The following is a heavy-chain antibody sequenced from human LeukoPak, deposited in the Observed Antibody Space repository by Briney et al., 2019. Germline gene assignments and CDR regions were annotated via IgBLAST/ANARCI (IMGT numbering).Heavy chain of an antibody. J-gene: IGHJ4*02. V-gene: IGHV4-59*01. CDR1: GGSISSYY. CDR3: ARGGFAAAGRIDY. Sequence: SETLSLTCTVSGGSISSYYWSWIRQPPGKGLERIGYIYYSGSTNYNPSLKSRVTISVDTSKNQFSLKLSSVTAADTAVYYCARGGFAAAGRIDYWGQGTLVTVSS. CDR2: IYYSGST. D-gene: IGHD6-13*01.